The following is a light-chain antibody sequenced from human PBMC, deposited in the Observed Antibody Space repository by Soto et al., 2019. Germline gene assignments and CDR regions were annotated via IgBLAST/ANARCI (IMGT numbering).Light chain of an antibody. CDR2: EVS. CDR1: SSDVCAYYS. V-gene: IGLV2-14*01. J-gene: IGLJ1*01. Sequence: QSALTQPASVSGSPGQSITISCTGTSSDVCAYYSVSWYQQHPGKAPKLMNYEVSNRPSGVSNRFSGSKSGNTASLTISRHHAEDEADYYCSSYSSISTYVFGTGTKVTVL. CDR3: SSYSSISTYV.